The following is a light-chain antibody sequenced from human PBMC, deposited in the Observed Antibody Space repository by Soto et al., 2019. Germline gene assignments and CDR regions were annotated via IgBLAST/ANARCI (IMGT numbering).Light chain of an antibody. Sequence: QSVLSQPASVSGSPGQSITVSCTVTSSGVGAYDYVSWYQHHPGKAPKLIIYEVTNRPSGVSNRFSGSKSGNTASLTISGLQAEDEADYYCNSYTRSTKYVFGTGTKVTVL. V-gene: IGLV2-14*01. CDR1: SSGVGAYDY. J-gene: IGLJ1*01. CDR2: EVT. CDR3: NSYTRSTKYV.